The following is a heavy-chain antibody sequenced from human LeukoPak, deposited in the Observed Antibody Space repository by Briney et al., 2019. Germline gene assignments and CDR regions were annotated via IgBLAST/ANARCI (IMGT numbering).Heavy chain of an antibody. CDR3: ARDRSGTYLDF. V-gene: IGHV3-66*01. CDR1: GFTVSSNY. J-gene: IGHJ4*02. Sequence: GGSLRLSCAASGFTVSSNYMSWVRQAPGKGLEWVAILHSDGGTDYADPVRGRFTISRDNSKDIVYLQMNSLRVEDTALYYCARDRSGTYLDFWGQGTLVTVSS. CDR2: LHSDGGT. D-gene: IGHD1-26*01.